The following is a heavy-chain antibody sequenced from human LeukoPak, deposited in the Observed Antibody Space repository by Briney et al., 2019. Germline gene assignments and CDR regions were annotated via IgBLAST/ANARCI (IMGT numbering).Heavy chain of an antibody. Sequence: SETLSLTCSVSGVSISPYYWSWIRQPAGKGLEWIGRIYTSGSTNYNPSLKSRVTMSVDTSKNQFSLKLSSVTAADTAVYYCTRGSIAYYYMDVWGKGTTVTISS. CDR2: IYTSGST. D-gene: IGHD3-22*01. CDR1: GVSISPYY. CDR3: TRGSIAYYYMDV. V-gene: IGHV4-4*07. J-gene: IGHJ6*03.